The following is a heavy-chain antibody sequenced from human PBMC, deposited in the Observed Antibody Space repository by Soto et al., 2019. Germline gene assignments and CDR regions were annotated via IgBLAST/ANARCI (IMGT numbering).Heavy chain of an antibody. J-gene: IGHJ6*02. CDR2: IYPGDSDT. CDR3: ARHTYYYGSGSYALGPYCFYGMVV. Sequence: PGESLKISCKGSGYSFTSYWIGWVRQMPGKGLEWMGIIYPGDSDTRYSPSFQGPVTISADKSISTAYLQWSSLKASDTDMYYCARHTYYYGSGSYALGPYCFYGMVVWCQGTTDTVSS. D-gene: IGHD3-10*01. V-gene: IGHV5-51*01. CDR1: GYSFTSYW.